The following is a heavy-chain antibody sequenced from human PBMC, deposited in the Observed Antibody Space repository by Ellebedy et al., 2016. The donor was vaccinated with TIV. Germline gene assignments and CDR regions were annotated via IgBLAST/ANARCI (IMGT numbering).Heavy chain of an antibody. J-gene: IGHJ4*02. D-gene: IGHD5-18*01. Sequence: SETLSLTCTVSGGSISSSSYYWGWIRQPPGTGLEWIGSIYYSGSTYYNPSLKSRVTISVDTSKNQFSLKLSSVTAADTAVYYCATVDTAMVHFDYWGQGTLVTVSS. V-gene: IGHV4-39*01. CDR1: GGSISSSSYY. CDR3: ATVDTAMVHFDY. CDR2: IYYSGST.